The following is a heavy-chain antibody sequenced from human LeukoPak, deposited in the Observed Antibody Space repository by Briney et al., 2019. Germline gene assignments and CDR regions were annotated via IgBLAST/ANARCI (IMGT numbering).Heavy chain of an antibody. CDR2: IIPIFGTA. CDR3: ASTHSSGWYDDWFDP. V-gene: IGHV1-69*05. D-gene: IGHD6-19*01. J-gene: IGHJ5*02. CDR1: GGTFSSYA. Sequence: SVKVSCKASGGTFSSYAIGWVRQAPGQGLKWMGRIIPIFGTANYAQKFQGRVTFTTDESTSTAYMELSSLRSEDTAVYYCASTHSSGWYDDWFDPWGQGTLVTVSS.